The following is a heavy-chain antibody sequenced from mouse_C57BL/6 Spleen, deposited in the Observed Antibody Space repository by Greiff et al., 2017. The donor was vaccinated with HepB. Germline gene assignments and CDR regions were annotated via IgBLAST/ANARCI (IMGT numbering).Heavy chain of an antibody. J-gene: IGHJ3*01. CDR3: ARGGSSYAAY. CDR2: ISSGSSTI. D-gene: IGHD1-1*01. V-gene: IGHV5-17*01. Sequence: EVKVVESGGGLVKPGGSLKLSCAASGFTFSDYGMHWVRQAPEKGLEWVAYISSGSSTIYYADTVKGRFTISRDNAKNTLFLQMTSLRSEDTAMYYCARGGSSYAAYWGQGTLVTVSA. CDR1: GFTFSDYG.